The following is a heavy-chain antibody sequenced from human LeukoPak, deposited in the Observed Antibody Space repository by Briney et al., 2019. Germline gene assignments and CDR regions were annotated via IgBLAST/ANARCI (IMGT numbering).Heavy chain of an antibody. CDR1: GGSISSYY. CDR2: IYYSGST. Sequence: KTSETLSLTCTVSGGSISSYYWSWIRQPPGKGLEWIGYIYYSGSTNYNPSLKSRVTISVDTSKNQFSLKLSSVTAADTAVYYCARHGGLGLAAAGSYYYGMDVWGQGTTVTVSS. CDR3: ARHGGLGLAAAGSYYYGMDV. D-gene: IGHD6-13*01. V-gene: IGHV4-59*08. J-gene: IGHJ6*02.